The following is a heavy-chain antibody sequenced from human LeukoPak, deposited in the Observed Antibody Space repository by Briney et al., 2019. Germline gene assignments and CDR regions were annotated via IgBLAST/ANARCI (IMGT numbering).Heavy chain of an antibody. Sequence: PGGSLRLSCAASGFTFSSYSMNWVRQAPGKGLEWVSSISSSSSYIYYADSVKGRFTISRDNAKNSLYLQMNSLRAEDTAVYYCARSMVRGVKIDYWGQGTLVTVSS. CDR3: ARSMVRGVKIDY. J-gene: IGHJ4*02. V-gene: IGHV3-21*01. D-gene: IGHD3-10*01. CDR1: GFTFSSYS. CDR2: ISSSSSYI.